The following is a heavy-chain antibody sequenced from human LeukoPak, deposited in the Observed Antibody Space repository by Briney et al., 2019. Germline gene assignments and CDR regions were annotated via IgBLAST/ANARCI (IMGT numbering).Heavy chain of an antibody. J-gene: IGHJ5*02. CDR2: IYYSGST. D-gene: IGHD3-22*01. CDR1: GGSISSYY. Sequence: KPSETLSLTCTVSGGSISSYYWSWIRQPPGKGLEWIGYIYYSGSTNYNPSLKSRVTISVDTSKNQLSLKLSSVTAADTAVYYCASHYYDSGWFDPWGQGTLVTVSS. CDR3: ASHYYDSGWFDP. V-gene: IGHV4-59*01.